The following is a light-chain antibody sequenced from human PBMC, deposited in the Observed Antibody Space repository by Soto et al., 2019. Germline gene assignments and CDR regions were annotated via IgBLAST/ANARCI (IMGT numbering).Light chain of an antibody. Sequence: QSVLTQPPSVSGAPGQRDTISCTGSSSNIGAGYDVHWYQQLPGTAPKLLIYGNSNRPSGVPDRFSGSKSGTSASLAITGLQAEDEADYYCQSYDSSLSGVVFGGGTQLTVL. CDR3: QSYDSSLSGVV. CDR2: GNS. J-gene: IGLJ2*01. V-gene: IGLV1-40*01. CDR1: SSNIGAGYD.